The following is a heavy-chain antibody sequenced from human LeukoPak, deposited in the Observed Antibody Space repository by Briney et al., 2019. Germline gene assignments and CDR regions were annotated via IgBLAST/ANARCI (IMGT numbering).Heavy chain of an antibody. CDR1: GFTFGDYA. V-gene: IGHV3-23*01. CDR2: ISGSGGST. D-gene: IGHD3-22*01. J-gene: IGHJ4*02. Sequence: GGSLRLSCTASGFTFGDYAMSWVRQAPGKGLEWVSAISGSGGSTYYADSVKGRFTISRDNSKNTLYLQMNSLRAEDTAVYYCANRANYYDSSGYYDYFDYWGQGTLVTVSS. CDR3: ANRANYYDSSGYYDYFDY.